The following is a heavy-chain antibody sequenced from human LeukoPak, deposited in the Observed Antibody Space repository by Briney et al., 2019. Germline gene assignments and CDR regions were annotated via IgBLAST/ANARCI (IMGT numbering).Heavy chain of an antibody. CDR2: IYHSGST. CDR1: GGSISSSNW. V-gene: IGHV4-4*02. J-gene: IGHJ4*02. CDR3: ARHLLGFGGVIAPFDY. Sequence: SETLSLTCAVSGGSISSSNWWSWVRQPPGKGLEWIGEIYHSGSTNYNPSLKSRVTISVDKSKNQFSLKLSSVTAADTAVYYCARHLLGFGGVIAPFDYWGQGTLVTVSS. D-gene: IGHD3-16*01.